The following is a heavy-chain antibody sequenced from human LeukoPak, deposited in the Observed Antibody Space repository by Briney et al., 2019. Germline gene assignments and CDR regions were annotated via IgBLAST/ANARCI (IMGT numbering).Heavy chain of an antibody. CDR2: IYHSGST. Sequence: GSLRLSCAASVFTFSSYWMSWARQARWKGLEWIGEIYHSGSTNYNPSLKSRVTISVDKSKNQFSLKLSSVTAADTAMYYCARALPGGWYCLDYWGQGTLVTVSS. CDR1: VFTFSSYW. D-gene: IGHD6-19*01. V-gene: IGHV4-4*02. J-gene: IGHJ4*02. CDR3: ARALPGGWYCLDY.